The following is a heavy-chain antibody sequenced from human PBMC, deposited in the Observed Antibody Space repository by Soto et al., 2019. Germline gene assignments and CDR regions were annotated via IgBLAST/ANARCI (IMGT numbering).Heavy chain of an antibody. CDR2: INAGNGNT. J-gene: IGHJ5*02. D-gene: IGHD3-22*01. CDR1: GYTCPIYA. CDR3: ARSSTYYYDSSGYYAPSWFDP. Sequence: ASVKVSFQASGYTCPIYAMHCVRRSPLQGLDWMGWINAGNGNTKYSQKFQGRVTITRDTSASTAYMELSSLRSEDTAVYYCARSSTYYYDSSGYYAPSWFDPWGQGTLVTVSS. V-gene: IGHV1-3*01.